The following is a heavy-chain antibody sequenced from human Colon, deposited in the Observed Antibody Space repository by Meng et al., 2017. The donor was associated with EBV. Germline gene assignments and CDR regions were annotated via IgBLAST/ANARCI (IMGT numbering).Heavy chain of an antibody. J-gene: IGHJ5*02. CDR1: GGSIDSDNW. CDR3: ARDYYASGFVFDL. V-gene: IGHV4-4*02. CDR2: ISHSGTT. D-gene: IGHD3-10*01. Sequence: QVQLQQWGAGLLQPSETLSLTCAVAGGSIDSDNWWNWVRQTPGKGLEWIGEISHSGTTNYNPSLKSRVTISIDKSKNQFSLKLTSVTAADTAVYYCARDYYASGFVFDLWGQGTLVTVSS.